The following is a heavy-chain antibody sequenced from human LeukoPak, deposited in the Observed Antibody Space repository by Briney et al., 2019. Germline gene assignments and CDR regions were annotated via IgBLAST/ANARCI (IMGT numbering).Heavy chain of an antibody. V-gene: IGHV4-59*01. Sequence: ASETLSLTCTVSGASIGSYYCSWIRQPPGKGLEWIGYIYYTGSTNYNPSLKSRVTISVDTSKNPFSLRLTSVTAADTAVYYCARGGAPGDNYWGQGTLVTVSS. CDR3: ARGGAPGDNY. CDR1: GASIGSYY. CDR2: IYYTGST. D-gene: IGHD1-26*01. J-gene: IGHJ4*02.